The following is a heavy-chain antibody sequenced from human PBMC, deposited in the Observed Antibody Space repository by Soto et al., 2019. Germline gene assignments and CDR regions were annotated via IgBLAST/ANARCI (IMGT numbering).Heavy chain of an antibody. Sequence: PVGSLRLSCGASGFTFNTYAMTWVRQAPGKGLEWVSLISESGDGTYYADSVKGRFTISRDNSQRTLNLQMNSLRAEDTAVYYCAKNGDFWSWGMDVWGQGTTVTVSS. CDR2: ISESGDGT. V-gene: IGHV3-23*01. J-gene: IGHJ6*02. D-gene: IGHD3-3*01. CDR1: GFTFNTYA. CDR3: AKNGDFWSWGMDV.